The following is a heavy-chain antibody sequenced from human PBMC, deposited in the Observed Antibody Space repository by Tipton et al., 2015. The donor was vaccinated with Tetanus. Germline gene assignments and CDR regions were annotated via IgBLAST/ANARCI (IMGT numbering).Heavy chain of an antibody. V-gene: IGHV4-61*08. CDR3: ARGGGNTMFRGGEFVHSYYYQGMDV. Sequence: LSLTCSVSGGSVRSGDYQWNWIRQPPGKGLEWLAYISNSGRTNSNYSLKSRITISQDKSKNQFSLRLTSVTAADTAVYYCARGGGNTMFRGGEFVHSYYYQGMDVWGQGTTVTVSS. D-gene: IGHD3-10*01. CDR2: ISNSGRT. CDR1: GGSVRSGDYQ. J-gene: IGHJ6*02.